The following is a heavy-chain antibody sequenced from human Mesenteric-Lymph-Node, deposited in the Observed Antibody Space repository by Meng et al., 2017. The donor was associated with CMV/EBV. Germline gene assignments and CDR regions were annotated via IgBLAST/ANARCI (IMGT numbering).Heavy chain of an antibody. CDR1: GGSLSSGTYY. Sequence: SETLSLTCTVSGGSLSSGTYYWGWIRQPPGKGLEWIGSIYHSGSTYYNPSLRGRVTISVDTSKNQFSLKMSPVTAADTAVYYCARGRTRPYYYGMDVWGQGTTVTVSS. CDR2: IYHSGST. V-gene: IGHV4-39*07. J-gene: IGHJ6*02. CDR3: ARGRTRPYYYGMDV. D-gene: IGHD2-2*01.